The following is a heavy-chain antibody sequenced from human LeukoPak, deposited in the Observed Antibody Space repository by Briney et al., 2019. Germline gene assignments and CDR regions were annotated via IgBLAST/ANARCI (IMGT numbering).Heavy chain of an antibody. J-gene: IGHJ4*02. CDR2: INHSGST. CDR1: GYSISSGSY. CDR3: ARGVLGRLFDY. V-gene: IGHV4-38-2*02. Sequence: SETLSLTCTVSGYSISSGSYWGWIRQPPGKGLEWIGEINHSGSTNYNPSLKSRVTISVDTSKNQFSLKLSSVTAADTAVYYCARGVLGRLFDYWGQGTLVTVSS. D-gene: IGHD2-8*01.